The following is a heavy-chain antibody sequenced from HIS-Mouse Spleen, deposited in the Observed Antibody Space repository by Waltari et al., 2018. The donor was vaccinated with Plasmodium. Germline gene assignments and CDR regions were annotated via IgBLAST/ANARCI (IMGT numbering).Heavy chain of an antibody. V-gene: IGHV4-31*03. CDR3: ARSIAATVTFYFDY. CDR2: IYYSGST. Sequence: QVQLQESGPGLVKPSQTLSLTCTVSGGSIRRGGSYWSWIRQHPGKGLEWIGYIYYSGSTYYNPSLKSRVTISVDTSKNQFSLKLSSVTAADTAVYYCARSIAATVTFYFDYWGQGTLVTVSS. J-gene: IGHJ4*02. D-gene: IGHD6-13*01. CDR1: GGSIRRGGSY.